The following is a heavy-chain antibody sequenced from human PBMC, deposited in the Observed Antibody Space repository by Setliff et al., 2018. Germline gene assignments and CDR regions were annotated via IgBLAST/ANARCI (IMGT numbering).Heavy chain of an antibody. CDR3: ARDPGAY. CDR1: GYTLTELS. V-gene: IGHV1-24*01. J-gene: IGHJ4*02. Sequence: ASVKVSCKVSGYTLTELSRHWVRQAPGKGLEWMGGFDPEDGETIYAQKFQGRVTMTTDTSTSTAYMELRSLRSDDTAVYYCARDPGAYWGQGTLVTVSS. D-gene: IGHD1-26*01. CDR2: FDPEDGET.